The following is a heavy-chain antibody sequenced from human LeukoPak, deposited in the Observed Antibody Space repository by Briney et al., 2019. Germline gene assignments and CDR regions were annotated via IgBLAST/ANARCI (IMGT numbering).Heavy chain of an antibody. CDR3: ARDSITAARLKRNWFDP. D-gene: IGHD6-6*01. CDR1: GYTFTGYY. CDR2: INPNSGGT. V-gene: IGHV1-2*02. J-gene: IGHJ5*02. Sequence: GASVKVSCKASGYTFTGYYMHWVRQAPGQGLEWMGWINPNSGGTNYAQKFQGRVTMTRDTSISTAYMELSRLRSDDTAVYYCARDSITAARLKRNWFDPWGQGTLVTVSS.